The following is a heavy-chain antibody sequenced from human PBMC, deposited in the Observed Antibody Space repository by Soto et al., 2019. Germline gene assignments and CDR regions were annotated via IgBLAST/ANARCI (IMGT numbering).Heavy chain of an antibody. CDR2: FYYSGST. CDR3: ARSPKNGGFLPRAAARQENFDY. CDR1: GGSISSYY. Sequence: QVQLQESGPGLVKPSETLSLTCTVSGGSISSYYWSWIRQPPGKGLEWIGYFYYSGSTTYNPSLKSRVTISVDTSKNQFSLKLSSVTAADTAVYYCARSPKNGGFLPRAAARQENFDYWGQGTLVTVSS. V-gene: IGHV4-59*01. D-gene: IGHD2-8*01. J-gene: IGHJ4*02.